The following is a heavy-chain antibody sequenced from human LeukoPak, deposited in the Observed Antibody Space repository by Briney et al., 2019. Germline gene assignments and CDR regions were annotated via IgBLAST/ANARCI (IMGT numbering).Heavy chain of an antibody. Sequence: GGSLRLSCAASGFTFSSYGMHWVRQAPGKGLEWVAVISYDGSNKYYADSVKGRFTISRDNSKNTLYLQMNSLRAEDTAVYYRARGRSWYSSSFGFDPWGQGTLVTVSS. CDR1: GFTFSSYG. CDR3: ARGRSWYSSSFGFDP. V-gene: IGHV3-30*03. D-gene: IGHD6-13*01. CDR2: ISYDGSNK. J-gene: IGHJ5*02.